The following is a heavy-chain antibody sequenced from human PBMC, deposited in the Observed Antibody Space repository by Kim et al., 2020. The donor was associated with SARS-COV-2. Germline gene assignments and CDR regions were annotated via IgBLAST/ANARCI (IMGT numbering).Heavy chain of an antibody. CDR1: GGSISSSSYY. V-gene: IGHV4-39*01. Sequence: SETLSLTCTVSGGSISSSSYYWGLIRQPPGKGLEWIGSIYYSGSTYDNPSLKSRVTISVDTSKNQFSLKLSSVTAADTAVYYCARAPYCSSTSCYNSRFLEWLLEAHYYGMDVWGQGTTVTVSS. CDR3: ARAPYCSSTSCYNSRFLEWLLEAHYYGMDV. J-gene: IGHJ6*02. CDR2: IYYSGST. D-gene: IGHD2-2*02.